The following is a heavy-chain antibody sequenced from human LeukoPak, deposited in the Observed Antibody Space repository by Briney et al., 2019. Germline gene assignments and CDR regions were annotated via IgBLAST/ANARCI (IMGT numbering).Heavy chain of an antibody. Sequence: SETLSLTCTVSGAPISSDDYYWGWIRQPPGKGLEWIGNIHYSGSTYYNPSLETRVTMSADTSNNQVSLRLSSVTAADTAVYFCARSYCTGSTCPRRWFHPWGQGTLVTVSS. D-gene: IGHD2-15*01. CDR3: ARSYCTGSTCPRRWFHP. CDR1: GAPISSDDYY. J-gene: IGHJ5*02. V-gene: IGHV4-39*01. CDR2: IHYSGST.